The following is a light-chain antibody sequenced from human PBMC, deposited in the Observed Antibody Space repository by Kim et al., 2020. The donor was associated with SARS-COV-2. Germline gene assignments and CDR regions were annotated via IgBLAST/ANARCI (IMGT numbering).Light chain of an antibody. J-gene: IGKJ5*01. CDR1: QSISSN. CDR2: GAS. CDR3: QQYDKWPIT. Sequence: EILMTQSPVTLSVSPGERATLPCRASQSISSNLAWYQQKPGQAPRLLIYGASTRATGIPGRFSGSGSGTEFTLTITGLQSEDFAVYHCQQYDKWPITFGKGTRLEIK. V-gene: IGKV3-15*01.